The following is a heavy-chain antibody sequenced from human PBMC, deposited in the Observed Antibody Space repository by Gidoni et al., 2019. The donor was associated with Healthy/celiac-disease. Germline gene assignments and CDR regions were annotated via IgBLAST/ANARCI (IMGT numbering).Heavy chain of an antibody. Sequence: QVQLQESGPGLVKPSETLSLTCTVSGGSSRSYSWSWIRQPPGKGLELIGYINYSGSTNYNPSLKSRVTISVDTSKNQFSLKLSSVTAADTAVYYCARVLAHRSGYYYDDYYYGMDVWGQGTTVTVSS. V-gene: IGHV4-59*01. CDR3: ARVLAHRSGYYYDDYYYGMDV. CDR1: GGSSRSYS. J-gene: IGHJ6*02. D-gene: IGHD3-22*01. CDR2: INYSGST.